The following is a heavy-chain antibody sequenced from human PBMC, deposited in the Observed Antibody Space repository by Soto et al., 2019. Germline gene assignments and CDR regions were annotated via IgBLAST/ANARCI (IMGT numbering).Heavy chain of an antibody. J-gene: IGHJ4*02. V-gene: IGHV3-53*04. CDR1: GFTVSSNY. CDR3: AREAGKSNKYYFDY. Sequence: GGSLRLSCAASGFTVSSNYMSWVRQAPGKGLEWVSVIYSGGSTYYADSVKGRFTISRHNSKNTLYLQMNSLRAEDTAVYYCAREAGKSNKYYFDYWGQGTLVTVSS. D-gene: IGHD1-1*01. CDR2: IYSGGST.